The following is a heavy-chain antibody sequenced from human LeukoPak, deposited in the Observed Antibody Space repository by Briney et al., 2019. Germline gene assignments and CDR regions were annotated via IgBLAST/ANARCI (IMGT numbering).Heavy chain of an antibody. CDR3: ARHVRVGTSCYGFDP. J-gene: IGHJ5*02. V-gene: IGHV4-34*01. Sequence: SETLSLTCAVYGGSFSGYYWSWIRQPPGKGLEWIGEINHSGSTNYNPSLKSRVTISVDTSKNQFSLKLSSVTAADTAVYYCARHVRVGTSCYGFDPWGQGALVTVSS. CDR1: GGSFSGYY. CDR2: INHSGST. D-gene: IGHD2-2*01.